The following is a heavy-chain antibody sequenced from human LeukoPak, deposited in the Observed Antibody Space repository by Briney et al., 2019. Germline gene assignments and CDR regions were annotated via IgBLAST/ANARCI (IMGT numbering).Heavy chain of an antibody. Sequence: GGSLRLSCAASGFTFSSYEMNWVRQAPGKGLEWVSYISSSGSTIYYADSVKGRFTISRDNAKNSLYLQMNSLRAEDTAVYYCASEVWFGELFDYWGQGTLVTVSS. CDR1: GFTFSSYE. D-gene: IGHD3-10*01. V-gene: IGHV3-48*03. J-gene: IGHJ4*02. CDR3: ASEVWFGELFDY. CDR2: ISSSGSTI.